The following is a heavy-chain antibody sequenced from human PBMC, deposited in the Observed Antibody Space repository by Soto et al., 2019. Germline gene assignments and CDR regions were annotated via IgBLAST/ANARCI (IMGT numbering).Heavy chain of an antibody. CDR2: IKSEIDGGTT. CDR3: TTFFDLY. Sequence: GGSLRLSCAASGFTFSTTWMNWVRQAPGKGLEWVGHIKSEIDGGTTDYAAAVKGRFTISRDDSKNTLHLQMNSLKSEDTAVYYCTTFFDLYWGQGTLVTV. V-gene: IGHV3-15*01. D-gene: IGHD3-3*01. CDR1: GFTFSTTW. J-gene: IGHJ4*02.